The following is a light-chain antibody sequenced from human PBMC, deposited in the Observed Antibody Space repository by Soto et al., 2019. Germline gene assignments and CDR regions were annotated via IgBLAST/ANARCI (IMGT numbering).Light chain of an antibody. CDR2: ATS. V-gene: IGKV1-39*01. CDR3: QESYSTPAVS. Sequence: DSQMTQSPSSLSASLGDRVTITCRASQNIDNYLNWYQHKPGKAPKLLIYATSTLQSGVPARFSRSGSGTEFTLTISSLQAEDFATYFCQESYSTPAVSFGGGTKVDIK. J-gene: IGKJ4*01. CDR1: QNIDNY.